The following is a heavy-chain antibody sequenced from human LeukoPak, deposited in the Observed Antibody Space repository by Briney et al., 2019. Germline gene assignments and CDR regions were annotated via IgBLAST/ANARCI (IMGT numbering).Heavy chain of an antibody. D-gene: IGHD3-3*01. V-gene: IGHV4-34*01. Sequence: SETLSLTCAVYGGSFSGYYWSWIRQPPGKGLEWIGETNHSGSTNYNPSLKSRVTISVDTSKNQFSLKLSSVTAADTAVYYCAREPIYDFWRVKYYYYGMDVWGQGTTVTVSS. J-gene: IGHJ6*02. CDR2: TNHSGST. CDR3: AREPIYDFWRVKYYYYGMDV. CDR1: GGSFSGYY.